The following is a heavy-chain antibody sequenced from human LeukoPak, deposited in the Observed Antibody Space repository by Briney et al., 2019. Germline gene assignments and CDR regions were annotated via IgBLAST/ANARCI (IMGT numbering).Heavy chain of an antibody. CDR3: ARSLLWFGELFPFDY. Sequence: PSETLSLTCAVYGGSFSGYYWSWIRQPPGKGLEWIGEINHSGSTNYNPSLKSRVTISVDTSKNQFSLKLSSVTAADTAVYYCARSLLWFGELFPFDYWGQGTLVTVSS. CDR2: INHSGST. D-gene: IGHD3-10*01. CDR1: GGSFSGYY. J-gene: IGHJ4*02. V-gene: IGHV4-34*01.